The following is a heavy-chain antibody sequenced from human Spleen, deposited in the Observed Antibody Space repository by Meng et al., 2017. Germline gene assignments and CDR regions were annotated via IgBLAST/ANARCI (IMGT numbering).Heavy chain of an antibody. V-gene: IGHV3-74*01. D-gene: IGHD3-10*01. Sequence: GGSLRLSCAASGFTFSSYWMHWVRQSPGKGLVYVSRISTDGSSTSYADAVKGRFTISRDYAKNTLYLQMTSRRAEDTAVYYCARGSEMSFNWFDPWGQGTLVTVSS. J-gene: IGHJ5*02. CDR1: GFTFSSYW. CDR3: ARGSEMSFNWFDP. CDR2: ISTDGSST.